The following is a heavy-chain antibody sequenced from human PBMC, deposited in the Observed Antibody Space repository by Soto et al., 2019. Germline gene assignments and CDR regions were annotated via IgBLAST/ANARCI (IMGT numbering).Heavy chain of an antibody. V-gene: IGHV1-69*02. CDR1: GGTFSSYT. Sequence: SVKVSCKASGGTFSSYTISWVRQAPGQGLEWMGRIIPILGIANYAQKFQGRVTITADKSTSTAYMELSSLRSEDTAVYYCANSVKVFGVVINANYYMGVWGKGTTVTVSS. J-gene: IGHJ6*03. CDR2: IIPILGIA. CDR3: ANSVKVFGVVINANYYMGV. D-gene: IGHD3-3*01.